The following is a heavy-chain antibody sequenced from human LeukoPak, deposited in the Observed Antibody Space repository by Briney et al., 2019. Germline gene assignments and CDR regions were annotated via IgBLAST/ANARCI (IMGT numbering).Heavy chain of an antibody. CDR2: INPSGGST. Sequence: ASVTVSRKASGYTFTSYYMHWVRQAPGQGLEWMGIINPSGGSTSYAQKFQGRVTMTRDTSTSTVYMELSSLRSEDTAVYYCARDREGVWYYDFWSGYSPYGMDVWGQGTTVTVSS. J-gene: IGHJ6*02. D-gene: IGHD3-3*01. V-gene: IGHV1-46*01. CDR3: ARDREGVWYYDFWSGYSPYGMDV. CDR1: GYTFTSYY.